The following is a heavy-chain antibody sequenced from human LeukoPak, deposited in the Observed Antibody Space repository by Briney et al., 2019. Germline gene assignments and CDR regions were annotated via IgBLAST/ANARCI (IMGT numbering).Heavy chain of an antibody. Sequence: GGSLRLSCAASGFTFSSYAMTWVRQAPGKGLEWVSSISVNGGTTYYADSVKGRFTISRDSSKNTLYLQMNSLRAEDTAVYYCVKGGGNVRRYFEYWGQGTLVTVSS. CDR1: GFTFSSYA. CDR2: ISVNGGTT. CDR3: VKGGGNVRRYFEY. D-gene: IGHD4-23*01. V-gene: IGHV3-23*01. J-gene: IGHJ4*02.